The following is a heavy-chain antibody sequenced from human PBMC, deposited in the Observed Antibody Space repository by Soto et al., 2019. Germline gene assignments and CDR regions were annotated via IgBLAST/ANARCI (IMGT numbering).Heavy chain of an antibody. CDR3: ARKVAVTGIDYFDY. CDR1: GGSISSRSYY. D-gene: IGHD6-19*01. V-gene: IGHV4-39*01. CDR2: VYYSGST. Sequence: PSETLSLTCTVSGGSISSRSYYWGWIRRPPGKGLEWIGSVYYSGSTYYNPTLKSRVTISVDTSKIQFSLKLSSVTAADTAVYYCARKVAVTGIDYFDYWGQGTLVTVSS. J-gene: IGHJ4*02.